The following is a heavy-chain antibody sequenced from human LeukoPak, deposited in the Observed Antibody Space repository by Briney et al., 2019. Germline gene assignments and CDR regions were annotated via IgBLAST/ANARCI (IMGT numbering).Heavy chain of an antibody. D-gene: IGHD2-8*01. V-gene: IGHV3-21*01. CDR1: GFPLSSYD. J-gene: IGHJ4*02. Sequence: GGALRLACGASGFPLSSYDMTWVRQAPGKGLEWVSYISSSTSYIYYADSVKGRFTISRDNAKNSLYLQMNSLRAEDTAVYYCAREDASCFDYWGQETLLTVS. CDR3: AREDASCFDY. CDR2: ISSSTSYI.